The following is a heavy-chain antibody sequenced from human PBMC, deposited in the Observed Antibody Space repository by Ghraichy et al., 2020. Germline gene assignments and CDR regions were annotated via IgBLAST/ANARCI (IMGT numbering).Heavy chain of an antibody. D-gene: IGHD2-15*01. CDR3: AREGWPRGFDY. Sequence: SETLSLTCAVSGGSISSGGYSWSWIRQPPGKGLEWIGYIYHSGSTYYNPSLKSRVTISVDRSKNQFSLKLSSVTAADTVVYYCAREGWPRGFDYWGQGTLVTVSS. J-gene: IGHJ4*02. CDR1: GGSISSGGYS. CDR2: IYHSGST. V-gene: IGHV4-30-2*01.